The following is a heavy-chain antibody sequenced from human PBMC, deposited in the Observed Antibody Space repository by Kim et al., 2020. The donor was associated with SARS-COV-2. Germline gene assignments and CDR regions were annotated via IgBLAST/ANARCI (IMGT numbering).Heavy chain of an antibody. V-gene: IGHV3-30*07. D-gene: IGHD3-3*01. J-gene: IGHJ4*02. CDR3: ARGGVLRFLEWFPSAFDY. Sequence: KGRFTISRDNSKNTLYLQMNSLRAEDTAVYYCARGGVLRFLEWFPSAFDYWGQGTLVTVSS.